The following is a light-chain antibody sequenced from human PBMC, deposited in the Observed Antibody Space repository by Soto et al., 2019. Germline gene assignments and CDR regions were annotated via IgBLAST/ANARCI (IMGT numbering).Light chain of an antibody. CDR1: SSNIGAGYD. J-gene: IGLJ3*02. CDR2: GNT. CDR3: QSHDSSLNTGV. Sequence: QSVLTQPPSMSGAPGQRVTISCTGSSSNIGAGYDVHWYQLLPGTAPKLLIYGNTNRPSGVPDRFSGSKSGTSASLAITGLRAEDEADYYCQSHDSSLNTGVFRGGTKLTLL. V-gene: IGLV1-40*01.